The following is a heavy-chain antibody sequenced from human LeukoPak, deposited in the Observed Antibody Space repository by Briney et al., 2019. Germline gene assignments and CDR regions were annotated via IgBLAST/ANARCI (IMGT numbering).Heavy chain of an antibody. Sequence: GGSLRLSCAASGFTFSSYAMSWVRQAPGKGLEWVSYISSSGSTIYYADSVKGRFTISRDNAKNSLYLQMNSLRAEDTAVYYCARDPPYYYGSGSHHLDYWGQGTLVTVSS. CDR2: ISSSGSTI. CDR1: GFTFSSYA. CDR3: ARDPPYYYGSGSHHLDY. V-gene: IGHV3-48*01. D-gene: IGHD3-10*01. J-gene: IGHJ4*02.